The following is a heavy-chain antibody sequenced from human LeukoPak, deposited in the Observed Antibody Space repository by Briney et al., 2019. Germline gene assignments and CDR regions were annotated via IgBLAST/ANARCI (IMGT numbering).Heavy chain of an antibody. Sequence: GGSLRLSCAASGFTFSSYAMTWVRQPPGKGLEWVSAISASGGSTYYADPVKGRFTISRDNSKNTLYLQMNSLRAEDTAVYYCAGGIVGATRGPYFDYWGQGTLVTVSS. D-gene: IGHD1-26*01. CDR3: AGGIVGATRGPYFDY. CDR1: GFTFSSYA. CDR2: ISASGGST. J-gene: IGHJ4*02. V-gene: IGHV3-23*01.